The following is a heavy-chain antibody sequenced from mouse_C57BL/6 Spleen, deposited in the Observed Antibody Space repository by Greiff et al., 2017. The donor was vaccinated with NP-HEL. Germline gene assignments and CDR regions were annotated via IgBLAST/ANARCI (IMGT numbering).Heavy chain of an antibody. CDR1: GYAFSSSW. V-gene: IGHV1-82*01. D-gene: IGHD1-1*01. Sequence: VVKPGASVKISCKASGYAFSSSWMNWVKQRPGKGLEWIGRIYPGDGDTNYNGKFKGKATLTADKSSSTAYMQLSSLTSEDSAVYFCARSGSSYGAMDYWGQGTSVTVSS. CDR3: ARSGSSYGAMDY. CDR2: IYPGDGDT. J-gene: IGHJ4*01.